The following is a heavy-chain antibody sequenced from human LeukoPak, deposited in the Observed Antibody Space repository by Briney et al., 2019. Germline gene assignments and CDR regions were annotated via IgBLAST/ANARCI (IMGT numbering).Heavy chain of an antibody. J-gene: IGHJ4*02. Sequence: GGSLRLSCAASVVSFNTYAMSWVRQAPGQGRDWVAVISGNVVITNYADSVKGRFTISRDNSKNTVYLQMNSLRAEDTAVYYCAKDVGGFYGTGSYGYWGQGPLVTVSS. D-gene: IGHD3-10*01. CDR3: AKDVGGFYGTGSYGY. CDR2: ISGNVVIT. V-gene: IGHV3-23*01. CDR1: VVSFNTYA.